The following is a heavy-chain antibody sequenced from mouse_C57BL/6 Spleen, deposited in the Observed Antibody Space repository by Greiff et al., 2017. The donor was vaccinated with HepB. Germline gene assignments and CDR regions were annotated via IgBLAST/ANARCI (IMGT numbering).Heavy chain of an antibody. CDR1: GFTFSDYG. V-gene: IGHV5-17*01. CDR2: ISSGSSTI. D-gene: IGHD2-3*01. Sequence: EVPLVESGGGLVKPGGSLKLSCAASGFTFSDYGMHWVRQAPEKGLEWVAYISSGSSTIYYADTVKGRFTIARDNAKNTLFLQMTSLRSEDTDMYYCARSPDGYYWFAYWGEGTLITVSA. CDR3: ARSPDGYYWFAY. J-gene: IGHJ3*01.